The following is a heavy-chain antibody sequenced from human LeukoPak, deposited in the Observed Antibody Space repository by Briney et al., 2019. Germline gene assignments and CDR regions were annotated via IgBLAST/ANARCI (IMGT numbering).Heavy chain of an antibody. J-gene: IGHJ4*02. CDR2: INHSGNT. Sequence: PSETLSLTCAVYGGSFSGYYWSWIRQPPGKGLEWIGEINHSGNTNYNPSLKSRVTISVDTSKNQFSLKLSSVTAADTAVYYCASLEYSSSSLFDYWGQGTLVTVSS. CDR1: GGSFSGYY. D-gene: IGHD6-6*01. V-gene: IGHV4-34*01. CDR3: ASLEYSSSSLFDY.